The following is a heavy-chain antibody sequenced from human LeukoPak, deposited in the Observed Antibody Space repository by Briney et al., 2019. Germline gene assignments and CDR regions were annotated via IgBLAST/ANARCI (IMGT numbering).Heavy chain of an antibody. J-gene: IGHJ4*02. CDR3: ASGAGWLIDY. D-gene: IGHD6-19*01. CDR1: GGHIDSVY. V-gene: IGHV4-4*08. Sequence: PSETLSLTCSVSGGHIDSVYWNWIRQPPGKGLEWIGHIDNSGSTKYNPSLQSRITMSRDTSKKQFSLKLTSVTAADTAMYYCASGAGWLIDYWGQGTLVSVSS. CDR2: IDNSGST.